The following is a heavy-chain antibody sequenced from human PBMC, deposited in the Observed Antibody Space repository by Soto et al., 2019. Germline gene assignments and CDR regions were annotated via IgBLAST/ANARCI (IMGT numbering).Heavy chain of an antibody. CDR3: ANRKLATRSWGPAFDV. V-gene: IGHV3-23*01. D-gene: IGHD6-6*01. CDR1: GFTFSSFA. J-gene: IGHJ3*01. CDR2: ITASGGST. Sequence: QAGGSLRLSCAASGFTFSSFAMSWVRQAPGKGLEWVSAITASGGSTFYPDSVKGRFTISRDNSKNTLYLQMNSLRAEDTAVYYCANRKLATRSWGPAFDVWGQGTMVTVSS.